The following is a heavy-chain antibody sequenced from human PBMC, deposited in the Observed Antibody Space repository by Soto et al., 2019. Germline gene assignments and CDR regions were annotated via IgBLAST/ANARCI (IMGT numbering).Heavy chain of an antibody. CDR2: ITDSGVNT. CDR3: AKFDKDGDPYPDAFDI. J-gene: IGHJ3*02. D-gene: IGHD4-17*01. CDR1: GLSFSTYG. V-gene: IGHV3-23*01. Sequence: EVHLLQSGGGLVQPGGSLRLSCATSGLSFSTYGMSWVRQAPEKGLEWVSAITDSGVNTFYADAVKGRFTISRDNSKNTLYLQMNSLRAEDTAMYYCAKFDKDGDPYPDAFDIWGHGTMVTVSS.